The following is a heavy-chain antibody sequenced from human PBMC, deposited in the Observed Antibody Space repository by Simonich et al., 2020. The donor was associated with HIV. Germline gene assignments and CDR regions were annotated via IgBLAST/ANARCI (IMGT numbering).Heavy chain of an antibody. D-gene: IGHD1-20*01. CDR3: ARLFNWNDGSTFDI. CDR1: GGSISSSNW. Sequence: QVQLQESGPGLVKPSGTLSLTCAVSGGSISSSNWWGWVRQPPGKGLEWSGEIYPSGSTKYNPSRTSRGSISVDKSKIEFSLKLSSVTAADTAVYFCARLFNWNDGSTFDIWGQGTMVTVSS. J-gene: IGHJ3*02. V-gene: IGHV4-4*02. CDR2: IYPSGST.